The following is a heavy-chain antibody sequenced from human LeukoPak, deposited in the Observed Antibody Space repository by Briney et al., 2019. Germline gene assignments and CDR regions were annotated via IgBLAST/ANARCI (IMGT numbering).Heavy chain of an antibody. D-gene: IGHD3-10*01. CDR3: ATLYGSARGAFDS. CDR1: GGSISSYY. Sequence: SETLSLTCTVSGGSISSYYWSWIRQPPGKGLEWIGYIYYSGSTNYSPSLKSRVTISVDTSKNQFSLKLSSVTAADTAVYYCATLYGSARGAFDSWGQGTLVTVSS. V-gene: IGHV4-59*01. J-gene: IGHJ4*02. CDR2: IYYSGST.